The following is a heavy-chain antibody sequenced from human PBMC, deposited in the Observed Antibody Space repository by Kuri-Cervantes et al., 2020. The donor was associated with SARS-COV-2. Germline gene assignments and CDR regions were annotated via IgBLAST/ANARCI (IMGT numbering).Heavy chain of an antibody. J-gene: IGHJ6*02. CDR1: GYTFTSYG. D-gene: IGHD6-6*01. CDR2: ISAYNGNT. Sequence: ASVKVSCKASGYTFTSYGISWVRQAPGQGLEWMGWISAYNGNTNYAQKLQGRVTMTTDTSTSTAYMELRSLRFDDTAVYYCARNIAARPADYYYYAMDVWGQGTTVTVSS. V-gene: IGHV1-18*01. CDR3: ARNIAARPADYYYYAMDV.